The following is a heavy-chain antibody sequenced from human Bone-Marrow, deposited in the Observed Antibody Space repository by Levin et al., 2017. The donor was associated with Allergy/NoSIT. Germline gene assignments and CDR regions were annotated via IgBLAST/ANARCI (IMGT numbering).Heavy chain of an antibody. CDR1: GFTFSSYS. D-gene: IGHD4-11*01. CDR3: ARDLIRLTVTTNYYYYYMDV. CDR2: ISSSSSYI. V-gene: IGHV3-21*01. Sequence: ETLSLTCAASGFTFSSYSMNWVRQAPGKGLEWVSSISSSSSYIYYADSVKGRFTISRDNAKNSLYLQMNSLRAEDTAVYYCARDLIRLTVTTNYYYYYMDVWGKGTTVTVSS. J-gene: IGHJ6*03.